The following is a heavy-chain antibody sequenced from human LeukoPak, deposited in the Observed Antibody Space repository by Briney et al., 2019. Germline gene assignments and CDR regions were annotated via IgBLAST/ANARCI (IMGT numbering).Heavy chain of an antibody. CDR1: GYTFTGYY. V-gene: IGHV1-2*02. CDR3: ARVTPRVVVAATGNWFDP. Sequence: ASVKVSCKASGYTFTGYYMHWVRQAPGQGLEWMGWINPNSGGTNYAQKFQGRVTMTRDTSISTAYMGLSRLRSDDTAVYYCARVTPRVVVAATGNWFDPWGQGTLVTVSS. J-gene: IGHJ5*02. CDR2: INPNSGGT. D-gene: IGHD2-15*01.